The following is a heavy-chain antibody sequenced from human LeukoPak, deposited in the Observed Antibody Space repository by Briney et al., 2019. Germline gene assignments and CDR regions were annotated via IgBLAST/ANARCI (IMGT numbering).Heavy chain of an antibody. V-gene: IGHV3-74*01. Sequence: GGSLRLSCAASGFTFSTYWTHWVRQAPGKGLVWVSRVNGDGSSTNYADSVKGRFTISRDNAKNTLYLQMNSLRAEDTAVYYCARDGIAAVDFDYWGQGILVTVSS. D-gene: IGHD6-13*01. CDR2: VNGDGSST. CDR1: GFTFSTYW. J-gene: IGHJ4*02. CDR3: ARDGIAAVDFDY.